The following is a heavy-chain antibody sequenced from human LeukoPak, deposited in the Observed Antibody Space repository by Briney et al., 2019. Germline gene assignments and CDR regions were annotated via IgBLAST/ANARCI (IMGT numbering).Heavy chain of an antibody. CDR2: INPNSGGT. D-gene: IGHD6-13*01. J-gene: IGHJ4*02. Sequence: ASVKVSCKASGYTFTGHYMHWVRQAPGQGLEWMGWINPNSGGTNYAQKFQGRVTMTRDTSISTAYMELSRLRSDDTAVYYCARDSSSWYGIDHWGQGTLVTVSS. CDR1: GYTFTGHY. V-gene: IGHV1-2*02. CDR3: ARDSSSWYGIDH.